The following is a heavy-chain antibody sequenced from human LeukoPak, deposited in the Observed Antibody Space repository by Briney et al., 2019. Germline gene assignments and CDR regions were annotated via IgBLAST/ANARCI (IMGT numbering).Heavy chain of an antibody. Sequence: PGGSLRLSCAASGFTFSSYAMSWVRQAPGKGLEWVSAISGSGGSTYYADSVKGRFTISRDNSKNTLYLQMNSLRAEDTAVYYCAKHITMIVVVTPTDYWGQGTLVTVSS. CDR1: GFTFSSYA. J-gene: IGHJ4*02. CDR2: ISGSGGST. CDR3: AKHITMIVVVTPTDY. D-gene: IGHD3-22*01. V-gene: IGHV3-23*01.